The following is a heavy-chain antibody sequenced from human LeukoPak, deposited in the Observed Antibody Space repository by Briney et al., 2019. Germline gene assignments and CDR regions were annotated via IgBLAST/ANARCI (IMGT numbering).Heavy chain of an antibody. CDR2: INSSRSYI. CDR1: GFTFSSYS. J-gene: IGHJ5*02. CDR3: ARHYYDSSGYTPGWFDP. D-gene: IGHD3-22*01. V-gene: IGHV3-21*01. Sequence: PGGSLRLSCAASGFTFSSYSMDWVRQAPGKGLEWVSSINSSRSYIYYADAVKCRFTISRDNAKNSLYLQMNSLRAEDTAVYYCARHYYDSSGYTPGWFDPWGEGALVTDSS.